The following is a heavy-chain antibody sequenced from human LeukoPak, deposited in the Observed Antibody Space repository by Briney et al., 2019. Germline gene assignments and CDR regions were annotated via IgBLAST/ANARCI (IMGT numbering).Heavy chain of an antibody. CDR2: IYYSGST. Sequence: PSETLSLTCAVSGGSISSGGYSWSWIRRPPGKGLEWIGYIYYSGSTYYNPSLKSRVTISVDTSKNQFSLKLSSVTAADTAVYYCARGLLLWFGEPRDAFDIWGQGTMVTVSS. J-gene: IGHJ3*02. CDR3: ARGLLLWFGEPRDAFDI. V-gene: IGHV4-30-4*07. D-gene: IGHD3-10*01. CDR1: GGSISSGGYS.